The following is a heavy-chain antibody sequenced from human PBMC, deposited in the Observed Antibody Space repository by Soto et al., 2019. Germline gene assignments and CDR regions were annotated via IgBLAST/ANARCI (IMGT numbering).Heavy chain of an antibody. D-gene: IGHD1-26*01. CDR3: ARDDEGGSDCDLGY. J-gene: IGHJ4*02. V-gene: IGHV3-30-3*01. CDR1: GFTFSSHA. Sequence: QVQLVESGGGVVQPGRSLRLSCAVSGFTFSSHAMHWVRQAPGKGLEWVALISSDGSNKYYADSVKGRFTTSRDNYKNTMYLQMNSLRVEATAVYYCARDDEGGSDCDLGYWGQGALVTVSS. CDR2: ISSDGSNK.